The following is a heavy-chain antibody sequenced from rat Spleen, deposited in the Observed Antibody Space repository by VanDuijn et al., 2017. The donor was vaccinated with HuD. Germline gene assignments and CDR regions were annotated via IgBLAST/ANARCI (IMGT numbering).Heavy chain of an antibody. J-gene: IGHJ2*01. CDR3: AKRGWYYFDY. V-gene: IGHV5-25*01. CDR2: ITSGGSNT. CDR1: GFTFSSFV. Sequence: EVQLVESGGGLVQPGRSLKLSCGASGFTFSSFVMAWVRQAPKKGLEWVASITSGGSNTYYPDSVQGRFTISRDNAKSTLYLEMDSLRSEDTATYYCAKRGWYYFDYWGQGVMVTVSS.